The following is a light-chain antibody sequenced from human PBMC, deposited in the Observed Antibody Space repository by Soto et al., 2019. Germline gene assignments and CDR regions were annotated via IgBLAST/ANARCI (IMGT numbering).Light chain of an antibody. CDR1: QSLVHSDGNTY. V-gene: IGKV2-24*01. CDR3: MQATQFRT. J-gene: IGKJ1*01. Sequence: DIVMTQTPLSSPVTVGQPASISCRSNQSLVHSDGNTYLNWLQQRPGQPPRLLIYQISNRFSGVPDRFSGSGAGTDFTLKISRVEAEDVGIYYCMQATQFRTFGQGTRVEIK. CDR2: QIS.